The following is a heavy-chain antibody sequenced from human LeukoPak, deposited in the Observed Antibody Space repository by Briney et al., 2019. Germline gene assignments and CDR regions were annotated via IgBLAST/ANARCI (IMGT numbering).Heavy chain of an antibody. D-gene: IGHD3-10*01. Sequence: ASVKVSCKVSGYTLTELSMHWVRQAPGKGLEWMGGFDPEDGETIYAQKFQGRVTITADESTSTAYMGLSSLRSEDTAVYYCARVPRRGDQFDPWGQGTLVTVST. CDR3: ARVPRRGDQFDP. CDR1: GYTLTELS. V-gene: IGHV1-24*01. CDR2: FDPEDGET. J-gene: IGHJ5*02.